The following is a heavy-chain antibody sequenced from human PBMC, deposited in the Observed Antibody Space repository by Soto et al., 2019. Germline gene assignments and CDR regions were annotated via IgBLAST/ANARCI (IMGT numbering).Heavy chain of an antibody. CDR1: GYRFTNYW. V-gene: IGHV5-51*01. CDR2: IYPGDSDT. D-gene: IGHD3-22*01. Sequence: PGESLKISCKGSGYRFTNYWIGWVRQMPGKGLEWMGIIYPGDSDTRYSPSFQGQVTISADKSISTAYLQWSSLKASDTAMYYCASILYYYDSSGYYLGQKQKLDAFDIWGQGTMVTVSS. CDR3: ASILYYYDSSGYYLGQKQKLDAFDI. J-gene: IGHJ3*02.